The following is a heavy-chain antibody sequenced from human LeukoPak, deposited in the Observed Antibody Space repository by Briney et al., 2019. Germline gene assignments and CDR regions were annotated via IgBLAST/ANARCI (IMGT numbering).Heavy chain of an antibody. CDR3: AARSSAAFDY. CDR2: ISSSGSYI. Sequence: GGSLRLSCAASGFTFGGYSMSWVRQAPGKGLEWVASISSSGSYIYYADSMKGRFTISRDNAENSLSLQMNSLRAEDTAVYYCAARSSAAFDYWGQGTLVTVSS. J-gene: IGHJ4*02. V-gene: IGHV3-21*01. CDR1: GFTFGGYS.